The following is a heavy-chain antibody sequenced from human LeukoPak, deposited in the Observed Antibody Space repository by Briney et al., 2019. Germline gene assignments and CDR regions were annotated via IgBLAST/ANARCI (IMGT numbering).Heavy chain of an antibody. CDR2: FDPEDGET. CDR1: GFTLTELS. CDR3: ASRERWLTGAFDI. V-gene: IGHV1-24*01. D-gene: IGHD6-19*01. Sequence: ASVKVSCKVSGFTLTELSMHWVRQAPGKGLEWMGGFDPEDGETIYAQKFQGRVTMTEDTSTDTAYMELSSLRSEDTAVYYCASRERWLTGAFDIWGQGTMVTVSS. J-gene: IGHJ3*02.